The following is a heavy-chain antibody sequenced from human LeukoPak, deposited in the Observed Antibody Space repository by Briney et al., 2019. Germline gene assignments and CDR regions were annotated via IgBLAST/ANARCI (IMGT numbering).Heavy chain of an antibody. J-gene: IGHJ4*02. CDR1: VYTFTDY. D-gene: IGHD2-2*01. CDR3: ARANFLYCSSTTCLFDY. Sequence: ASVKVSCKASVYTFTDYMHWVRQAPGQGFEWMGWINPNDGDTNYAQKFQGRVTMTRDTSISTAHMEVSRLRSDDTAVYYCARANFLYCSSTTCLFDYWGQGTLVTVSS. CDR2: INPNDGDT. V-gene: IGHV1-2*02.